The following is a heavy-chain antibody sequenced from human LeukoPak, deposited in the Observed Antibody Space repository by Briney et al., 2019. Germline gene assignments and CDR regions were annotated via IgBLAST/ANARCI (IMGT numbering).Heavy chain of an antibody. Sequence: ASVKVACKASGYTFTDYYIHWVRQAPGQGLEWMGGINLNSGDTYYAQNFQDRVTMTGDTSISTAYLELSSLRSDDTAVFYCARSYFDVLTNYYMWLAPWGQGTLVTVSS. V-gene: IGHV1-2*02. D-gene: IGHD3-9*01. CDR3: ARSYFDVLTNYYMWLAP. CDR1: GYTFTDYY. CDR2: INLNSGDT. J-gene: IGHJ5*02.